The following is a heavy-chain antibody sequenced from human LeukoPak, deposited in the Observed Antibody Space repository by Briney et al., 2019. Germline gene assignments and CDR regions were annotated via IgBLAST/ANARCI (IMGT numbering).Heavy chain of an antibody. V-gene: IGHV3-23*01. J-gene: IGHJ4*02. CDR3: AKGSEVDTAMAPFDY. CDR2: ISGSGGST. Sequence: PGGSLRLSCAASGFTVSSNYMSWVRQAPGKGLEWVSAISGSGGSTYYADSVKGRFTISRDNSKNTLYLQMNSLRAEDTAVYYCAKGSEVDTAMAPFDYWGQGTLVTVSS. CDR1: GFTVSSNY. D-gene: IGHD5-18*01.